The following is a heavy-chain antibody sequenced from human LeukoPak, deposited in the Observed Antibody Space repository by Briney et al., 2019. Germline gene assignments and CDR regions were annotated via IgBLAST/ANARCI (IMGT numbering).Heavy chain of an antibody. V-gene: IGHV4-61*01. CDR1: GGSVSSGSYY. CDR3: ARDLVVVAARGMDV. J-gene: IGHJ6*02. D-gene: IGHD2-15*01. CDR2: IYYSGST. Sequence: ETLSLTCTVSGGSVSSGSYYWSWIRQPPGKGLEWIGYIYYSGSTNYNPSLKSRVTISVDTSKNQFSLKLSSVTAADTAVYYCARDLVVVAARGMDVWGRGTTVTVSS.